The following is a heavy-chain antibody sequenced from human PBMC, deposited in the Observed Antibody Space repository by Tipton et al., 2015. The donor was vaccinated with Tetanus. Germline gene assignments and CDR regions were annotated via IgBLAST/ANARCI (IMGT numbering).Heavy chain of an antibody. CDR2: IYHRGST. Sequence: TLSLTCAVSGGSISSSNWWSWVRQPPGKGLEWIGEIYHRGSTNYNPSLKSRVTISVDKSKTQFPLELSSVTAADTAVYYCARVFVGVYAFDIWGQGTMVTVSS. V-gene: IGHV4-4*02. J-gene: IGHJ3*02. D-gene: IGHD1-26*01. CDR1: GGSISSSNW. CDR3: ARVFVGVYAFDI.